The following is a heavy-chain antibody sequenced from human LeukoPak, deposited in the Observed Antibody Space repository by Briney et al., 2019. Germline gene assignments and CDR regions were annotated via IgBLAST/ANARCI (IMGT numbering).Heavy chain of an antibody. V-gene: IGHV3-7*01. CDR1: DFSFSNYW. CDR2: IRGDGSLE. D-gene: IGHD3-10*01. Sequence: GGSLRLSCAASDFSFSNYWMTWLRQAPGKGLEWVANIRGDGSLEYYLDSVKGRFTISRDNAKNSLYLQMNSLRAEDTAVYYCARDRRLLWFGELLYYFDYWGQGTLVTVSS. J-gene: IGHJ4*02. CDR3: ARDRRLLWFGELLYYFDY.